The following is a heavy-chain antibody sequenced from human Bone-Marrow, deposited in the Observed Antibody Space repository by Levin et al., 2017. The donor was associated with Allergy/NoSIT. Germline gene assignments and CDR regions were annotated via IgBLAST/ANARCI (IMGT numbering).Heavy chain of an antibody. CDR3: ARFVVVPATYYYLDV. CDR1: GYTFISFG. Sequence: ASVKVSCKASGYTFISFGVAWVRQAPGQGLEWMGWISAHNGNTNYARKFQGRVTMTTDKPTSTAYMELRSLRSDDTAVYYCARFVVVPATYYYLDVWGKGTTVTVSS. D-gene: IGHD2-2*01. J-gene: IGHJ6*03. CDR2: ISAHNGNT. V-gene: IGHV1-18*01.